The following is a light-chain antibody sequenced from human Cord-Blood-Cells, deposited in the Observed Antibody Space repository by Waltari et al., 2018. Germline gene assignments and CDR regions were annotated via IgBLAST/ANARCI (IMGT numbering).Light chain of an antibody. CDR2: DVS. CDR1: SSAVGGYNY. J-gene: IGLJ3*02. Sequence: QSALTQPRPVSGSPGQSVTISCTGPSSAVGGYNYVPWYQQHPGKAPKLMIYDVSKRPSGVPDRFSGSKSGNTASLTISGLQAEDEADYYCCSYAGSYTWVFGGGTKLTVL. V-gene: IGLV2-11*01. CDR3: CSYAGSYTWV.